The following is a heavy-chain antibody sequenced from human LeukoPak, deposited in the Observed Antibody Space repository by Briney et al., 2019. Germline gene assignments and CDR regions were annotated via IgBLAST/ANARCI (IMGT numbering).Heavy chain of an antibody. D-gene: IGHD3-10*01. CDR2: IRSKAYGGTT. Sequence: GGSLRLSCTASGFTFGDYAMSWVRQAPGKGLEWVGFIRSKAYGGTTEYAASVKGRFTISRDESKSIAYLQMNSLKTEDTAVYYCTRDEGSYLDYYGSGSSPLWGQGTLVTVSS. J-gene: IGHJ4*02. CDR3: TRDEGSYLDYYGSGSSPL. V-gene: IGHV3-49*04. CDR1: GFTFGDYA.